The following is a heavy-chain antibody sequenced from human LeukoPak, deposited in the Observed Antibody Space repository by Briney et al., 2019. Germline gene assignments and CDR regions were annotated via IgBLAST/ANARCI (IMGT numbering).Heavy chain of an antibody. Sequence: ASVKVSCKASGYTFTGYYMYWVCAAPGQGLERMGWFNPDSGGTHYTQTFQGRGTMTRDTSISTAYMELHRLRSNDTAVYYGAKQQQLLDYWGQGTLVTVSS. CDR3: AKQQQLLDY. D-gene: IGHD6-13*01. V-gene: IGHV1-2*02. CDR2: FNPDSGGT. CDR1: GYTFTGYY. J-gene: IGHJ4*02.